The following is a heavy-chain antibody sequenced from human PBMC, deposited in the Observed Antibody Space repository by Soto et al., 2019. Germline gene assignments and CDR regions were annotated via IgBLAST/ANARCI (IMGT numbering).Heavy chain of an antibody. D-gene: IGHD6-19*01. CDR1: GGSISGGSYY. CDR3: ARRSRSSGQIGY. Sequence: QLQLQESGPGLVKPSETLSLTCTISGGSISGGSYYWDWIRQPPGKGLEWIGGIYYNGSTYYNPSVKSRVTISVDTSKNQFSLKLSSVTAADTAVYYCARRSRSSGQIGYWGQGTLVTVSS. V-gene: IGHV4-39*01. CDR2: IYYNGST. J-gene: IGHJ4*02.